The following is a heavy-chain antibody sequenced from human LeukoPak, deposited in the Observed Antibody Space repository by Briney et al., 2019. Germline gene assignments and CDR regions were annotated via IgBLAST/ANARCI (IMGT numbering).Heavy chain of an antibody. CDR3: ASLGYCTNGVCYTEDV. Sequence: ASVKVSCKASGGTFSSYAISWVRQAPGQGLEWMGWISAYNGNTNYAQKLQGRVTMTTDTSTSTAYMELRSLRSDDTAVYYCASLGYCTNGVCYTEDVWGKGTTVTVSS. CDR2: ISAYNGNT. V-gene: IGHV1-18*01. CDR1: GGTFSSYA. J-gene: IGHJ6*04. D-gene: IGHD2-8*01.